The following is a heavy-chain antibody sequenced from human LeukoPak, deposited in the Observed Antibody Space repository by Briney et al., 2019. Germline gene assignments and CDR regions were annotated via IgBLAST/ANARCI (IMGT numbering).Heavy chain of an antibody. D-gene: IGHD1-14*01. CDR2: IYYTGST. J-gene: IGHJ4*02. Sequence: SETLSLTCTVSGGSISSSRYYWGSIRQPPGKGLEWLESIYYTGSTYYNPSLKSRVTVSVDTSKNQFSLKLNSVTAADTAVYYCVRHDLIGITGGNFDYWGQGTLVSVSS. CDR3: VRHDLIGITGGNFDY. V-gene: IGHV4-39*01. CDR1: GGSISSSRYY.